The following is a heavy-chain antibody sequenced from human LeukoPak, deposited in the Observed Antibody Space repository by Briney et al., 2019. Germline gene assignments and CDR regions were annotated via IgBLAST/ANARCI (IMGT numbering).Heavy chain of an antibody. D-gene: IGHD2-2*02. Sequence: GASVKVSCTASGYTFTSYDIHWVRQATGQGLEWMGWMNPNSGNTGYAQKFQGRVTMTRNTSISTAYMELSSLRSEDTAVYYCARGRGRTYCSSTSCYTDNWFDPWGQGTLVTVSS. CDR1: GYTFTSYD. J-gene: IGHJ5*02. V-gene: IGHV1-8*01. CDR2: MNPNSGNT. CDR3: ARGRGRTYCSSTSCYTDNWFDP.